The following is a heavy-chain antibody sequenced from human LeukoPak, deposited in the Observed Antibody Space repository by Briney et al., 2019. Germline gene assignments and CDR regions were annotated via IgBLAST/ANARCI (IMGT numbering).Heavy chain of an antibody. Sequence: GGSLRLSCAASGFTFSDYYMSWIRQAPGKGLEWVSYISSSGSTIYYADSVKGRFTISRDNSKNTLYLQMNSLRAEDTAVYYCAKLWDCSSTSCFNAFDIWGQGTMVTVSS. D-gene: IGHD2-2*01. CDR2: ISSSGSTI. CDR1: GFTFSDYY. CDR3: AKLWDCSSTSCFNAFDI. V-gene: IGHV3-11*01. J-gene: IGHJ3*02.